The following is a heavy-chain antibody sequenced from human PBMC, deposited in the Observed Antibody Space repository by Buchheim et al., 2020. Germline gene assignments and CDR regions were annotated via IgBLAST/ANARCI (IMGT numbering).Heavy chain of an antibody. Sequence: EVQLVESGGGLVQPGGSLRLSCAASGFTFSSYSMNWVRQAPGKGLEWVSSISFSGSTIYYADSVKGRFTISRDNAKNSLYLQKNSLRAEDTAVYYCAKAGGYNFHSFADFWGQGTL. V-gene: IGHV3-48*01. D-gene: IGHD5-24*01. J-gene: IGHJ4*02. CDR2: ISFSGSTI. CDR1: GFTFSSYS. CDR3: AKAGGYNFHSFADF.